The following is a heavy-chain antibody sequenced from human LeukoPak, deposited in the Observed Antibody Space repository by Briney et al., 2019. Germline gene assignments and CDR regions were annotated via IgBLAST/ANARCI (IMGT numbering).Heavy chain of an antibody. D-gene: IGHD2-2*01. J-gene: IGHJ5*02. Sequence: GGSLRLSFAASGFTVSSNYMSRVRQAPGKGLERVSVIYSGGSTYYADSVKGRFTISRDNSKNTLYLQMNSLRAEDTAVYYCAREGCSSTSCFPHNWFDPWGQGTLVTVSS. CDR3: AREGCSSTSCFPHNWFDP. CDR1: GFTVSSNY. V-gene: IGHV3-66*01. CDR2: IYSGGST.